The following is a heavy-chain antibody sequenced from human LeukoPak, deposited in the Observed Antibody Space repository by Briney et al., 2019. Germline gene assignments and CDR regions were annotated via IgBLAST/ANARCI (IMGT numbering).Heavy chain of an antibody. CDR1: GFSFSSYW. CDR2: INGDGSST. CDR3: ARGVNDMDV. J-gene: IGHJ6*02. V-gene: IGHV3-74*01. Sequence: GGSLRLSCAASGFSFSSYWMHWVRQSPGKGLVWVSRINGDGSSTSYADSVKGRFTISRDNAKNTLYLQMNSLRAEDTAVYYCARGVNDMDVWGQGTTVTVPS. D-gene: IGHD1-1*01.